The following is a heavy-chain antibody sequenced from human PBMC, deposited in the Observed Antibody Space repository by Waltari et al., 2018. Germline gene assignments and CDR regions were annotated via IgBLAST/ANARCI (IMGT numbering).Heavy chain of an antibody. CDR1: GFTFSSYA. D-gene: IGHD1-26*01. V-gene: IGHV3-23*03. CDR3: ARGPPSYFGDYYGMDV. CDR2: IYSGGST. J-gene: IGHJ6*02. Sequence: EVQLLESGGGLVQPGGSLRLSCAASGFTFSSYAMSWVSQAPGKGLEWVSVIYSGGSTYYADSVKGRFTISRDNSKNTLYLQMNSLRAEDTAVYYCARGPPSYFGDYYGMDVWGQGTTVTVSS.